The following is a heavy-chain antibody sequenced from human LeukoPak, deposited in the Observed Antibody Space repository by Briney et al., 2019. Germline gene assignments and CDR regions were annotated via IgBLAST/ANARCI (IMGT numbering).Heavy chain of an antibody. V-gene: IGHV3-30*18. CDR1: GFTFSSYG. Sequence: GGSLRLSCAASGFTFSSYGMHWVRQAPGKGLEWVAVISYDGSNKYYADSVKGRFTISRDNSKNTLYLQMNSLRAEDTAVYYCAKGSLYYGVDVWGQGTTVTVSS. CDR2: ISYDGSNK. CDR3: AKGSLYYGVDV. J-gene: IGHJ6*02. D-gene: IGHD2-15*01.